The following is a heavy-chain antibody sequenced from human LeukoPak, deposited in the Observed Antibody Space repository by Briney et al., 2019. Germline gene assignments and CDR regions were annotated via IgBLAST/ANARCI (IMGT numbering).Heavy chain of an antibody. Sequence: PGGSLRLSCAASGFTFSDYSMNWVRQAPGEGLEWISYITSSSNTIYYADSVKGRFTTSRDNAKNSLYLQMNNLRAEDTAVYYCARDRSAAPPDYWGQGTLVTVSS. D-gene: IGHD6-13*01. CDR1: GFTFSDYS. J-gene: IGHJ4*02. CDR3: ARDRSAAPPDY. CDR2: ITSSSNTI. V-gene: IGHV3-48*04.